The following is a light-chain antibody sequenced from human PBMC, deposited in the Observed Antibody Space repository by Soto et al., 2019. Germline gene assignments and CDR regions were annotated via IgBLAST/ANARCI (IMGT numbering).Light chain of an antibody. V-gene: IGKV1-9*01. CDR1: QDISSH. CDR2: AAS. Sequence: IRLTQSPSSLSASVGDRVTITCRASQDISSHLAWYQQEPGKAPKLLIYAASTLQSGVPPRFSGSGSGTDFTLIISGLQPEDFATYYCQQVNSYPRTFGQGTKVEIK. CDR3: QQVNSYPRT. J-gene: IGKJ1*01.